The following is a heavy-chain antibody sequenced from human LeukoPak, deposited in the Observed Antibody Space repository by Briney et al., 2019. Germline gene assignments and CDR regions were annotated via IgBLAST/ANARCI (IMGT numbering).Heavy chain of an antibody. D-gene: IGHD3-22*01. J-gene: IGHJ4*02. CDR2: INPSGGST. V-gene: IGHV1-46*01. CDR1: GYTFTSYY. Sequence: ASVKVSCKASGYTFTSYYMHWVRQAPGQGLEWMGIINPSGGSTSYAQKFQGRVTMTRDMSTSTVYMELSSLRSEDTAVYYCASTPFSYVNSGYSSTPGGGQEPLVPVSS. CDR3: ASTPFSYVNSGYSSTPG.